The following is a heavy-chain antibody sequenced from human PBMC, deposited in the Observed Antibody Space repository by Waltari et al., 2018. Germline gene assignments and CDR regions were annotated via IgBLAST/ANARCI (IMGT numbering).Heavy chain of an antibody. J-gene: IGHJ4*02. Sequence: QVQLQESGPGLVKPSETPSLTCTGSGGSISRYYWSWVRQPAGKGLEWTGRIFITGSSNYNPSLKSRVTMSVDMSKNQVSLRLTSVTAADTAVYYCARFRDGDGNFPTIYSLDYWGQGTLVTVSP. CDR2: IFITGSS. V-gene: IGHV4-4*07. CDR3: ARFRDGDGNFPTIYSLDY. CDR1: GGSISRYY. D-gene: IGHD2-21*01.